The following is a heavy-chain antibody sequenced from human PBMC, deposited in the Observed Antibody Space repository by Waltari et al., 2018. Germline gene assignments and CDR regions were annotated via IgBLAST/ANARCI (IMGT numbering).Heavy chain of an antibody. CDR2: IWYDGSNK. J-gene: IGHJ3*02. CDR3: AIPGGAFDI. Sequence: QVQLVESGGGVVQPGRSLRLSCAASGFTFSSYGMHWVRQAPGKGLEWVAGIWYDGSNKYYADSVKGRFTISRDNSKNTLYLQMNSLRAEDTAVYYCAIPGGAFDIWGQGTMVTVSS. V-gene: IGHV3-33*01. CDR1: GFTFSSYG. D-gene: IGHD3-10*01.